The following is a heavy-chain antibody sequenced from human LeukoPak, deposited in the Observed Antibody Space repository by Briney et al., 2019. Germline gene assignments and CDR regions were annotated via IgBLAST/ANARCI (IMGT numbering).Heavy chain of an antibody. CDR3: ATVPRPVTYDASGHWGV. CDR2: IYFTGST. J-gene: IGHJ4*02. V-gene: IGHV4-39*02. CDR1: GGSINSNNYY. D-gene: IGHD3-22*01. Sequence: SETLSLTCTVSGGSINSNNYYWGWIRQSPGKGLEWIGTIYFTGSTYYNPSLKGRVTISADTSKNHFSLNLSSVTAADTAVYFCATVPRPVTYDASGHWGVWGQGLLVTVSS.